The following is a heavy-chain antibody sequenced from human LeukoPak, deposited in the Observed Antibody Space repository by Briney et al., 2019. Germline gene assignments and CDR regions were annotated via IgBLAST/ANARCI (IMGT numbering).Heavy chain of an antibody. V-gene: IGHV3-30*03. CDR3: APLSGSYFGDDAFDI. D-gene: IGHD1-26*01. CDR1: GFTFSNYG. J-gene: IGHJ3*02. Sequence: GGSLRLSCGASGFTFSNYGMHWVRQAPGKGLEWVAVTSYDETNKYYADSVKGRFTISRDNAKNSLYLQMNSLRAEDTAVYYCAPLSGSYFGDDAFDIWGQGTMVTVSS. CDR2: TSYDETNK.